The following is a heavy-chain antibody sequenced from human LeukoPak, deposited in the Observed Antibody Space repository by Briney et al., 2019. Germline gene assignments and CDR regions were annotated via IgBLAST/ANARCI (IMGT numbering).Heavy chain of an antibody. CDR3: ARGITGTTDDH. Sequence: GGSLRLSCAASGFTFSSYDMHWVRQAAGKVLEWVSAIGTAGDTYYPGSVKGRFTISRDNAKNSLYLQMNSLRAEDTAVYYCARGITGTTDDHWGQGTLVTVSS. D-gene: IGHD1-7*01. V-gene: IGHV3-13*01. CDR2: IGTAGDT. CDR1: GFTFSSYD. J-gene: IGHJ4*02.